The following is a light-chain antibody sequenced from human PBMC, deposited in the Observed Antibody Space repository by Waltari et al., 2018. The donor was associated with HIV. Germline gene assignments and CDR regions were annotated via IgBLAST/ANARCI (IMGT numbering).Light chain of an antibody. CDR2: DAS. CDR1: QDINNF. CDR3: QQQDGFPPYT. Sequence: DIRMTQSPPTLSASVGDRVTITCRASQDINNFLNWYQQRPGQAPKLLIYDASNLETGVPSRFSGSGSGTDFTFTINSLQPEDIATYYCQQQDGFPPYTFGQGTKVEIE. J-gene: IGKJ2*01. V-gene: IGKV1-33*01.